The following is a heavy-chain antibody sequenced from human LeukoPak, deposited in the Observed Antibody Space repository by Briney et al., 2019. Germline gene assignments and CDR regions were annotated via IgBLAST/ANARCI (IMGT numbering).Heavy chain of an antibody. V-gene: IGHV3-72*01. CDR1: GFTFSDHY. Sequence: GGSLRLSCAASGFTFSDHYMDWVRQAPGKGLEWVGRTRNKVNSYTTEYAASVKGRFTISRDDSKNTLYLQMNILRAEDTAVYYCAKDYYDILTGSPMAFDIWGQGTMVTVSS. D-gene: IGHD3-9*01. CDR2: TRNKVNSYTT. J-gene: IGHJ3*02. CDR3: AKDYYDILTGSPMAFDI.